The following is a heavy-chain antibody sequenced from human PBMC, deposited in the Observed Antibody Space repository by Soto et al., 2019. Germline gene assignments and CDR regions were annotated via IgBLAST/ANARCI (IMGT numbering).Heavy chain of an antibody. CDR1: GGSISSVDYY. CDR2: IYYSGST. J-gene: IGHJ5*02. V-gene: IGHV4-30-4*01. Sequence: PSETLPLTCTVSGGSISSVDYYWSWNSQPPGKGLEWIGYIYYSGSTYYNPSLKSRVTISVDTSKNQFSLKLSSVTAADTAVYYCASFSMIVVENWFDPWGQGTLVTVSS. D-gene: IGHD3-22*01. CDR3: ASFSMIVVENWFDP.